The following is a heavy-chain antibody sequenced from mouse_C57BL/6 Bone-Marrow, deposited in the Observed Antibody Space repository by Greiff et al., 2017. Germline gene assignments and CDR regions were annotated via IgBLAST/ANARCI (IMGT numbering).Heavy chain of an antibody. V-gene: IGHV1-74*01. J-gene: IGHJ4*01. D-gene: IGHD1-1*01. Sequence: QVQLQQPGAELVKPGASVKVSCKASGYTFTSYWMHWVKQRPGQGLEWIGRINPSHSDTNYNQKFKGKATVTVDKSSSTAYMQLSSLTSEGSAVYYCAIFIKDAMYYWGQGTSVTVSS. CDR2: INPSHSDT. CDR3: AIFIKDAMYY. CDR1: GYTFTSYW.